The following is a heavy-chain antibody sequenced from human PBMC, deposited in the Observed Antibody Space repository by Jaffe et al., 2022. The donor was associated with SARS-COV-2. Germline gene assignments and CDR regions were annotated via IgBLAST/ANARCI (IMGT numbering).Heavy chain of an antibody. Sequence: EVQLLESGGGLVQPGGSLRLSCAASGFTFSTSAMTWVRQAPGKGLEWVSVISGGDGSTYYADSVKGRFTISRDNSRNTVYLQMNSLRAEDTAVYYCAKDYRWQLLPWAFFDYWGHGTLVTVSS. V-gene: IGHV3-23*01. J-gene: IGHJ4*01. CDR1: GFTFSTSA. CDR2: ISGGDGST. D-gene: IGHD1-26*01. CDR3: AKDYRWQLLPWAFFDY.